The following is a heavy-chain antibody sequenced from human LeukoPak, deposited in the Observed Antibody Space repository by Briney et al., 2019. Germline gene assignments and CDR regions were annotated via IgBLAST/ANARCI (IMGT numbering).Heavy chain of an antibody. CDR3: ARQDGSGIYYFDN. D-gene: IGHD3-10*01. CDR2: IYPGDSDT. CDR1: GYSFTFYW. V-gene: IGHV5-51*01. J-gene: IGHJ4*02. Sequence: GESLKISCKGSGYSFTFYWIAWVRQMSGKGLEWMGIIYPGDSDTRYSPSSQGQVSISADKSTNTAYLQWSSLEASDTAIYYCARQDGSGIYYFDNWGQGTLVTVSS.